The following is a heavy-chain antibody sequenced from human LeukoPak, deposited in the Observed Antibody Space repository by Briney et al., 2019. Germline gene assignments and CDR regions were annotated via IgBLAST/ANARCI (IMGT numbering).Heavy chain of an antibody. V-gene: IGHV3-9*01. J-gene: IGHJ4*02. Sequence: GGSLRLSCAASGFTFSSYWMHWVRQAPGKGLEWVSGISWNSGSIGYADSVKGRFTISRDNAKNSLYLQMNSLRAEDTALYYCAKDTGRIVGASRGFDYWGQGTLVTVSS. CDR2: ISWNSGSI. D-gene: IGHD1-26*01. CDR1: GFTFSSYW. CDR3: AKDTGRIVGASRGFDY.